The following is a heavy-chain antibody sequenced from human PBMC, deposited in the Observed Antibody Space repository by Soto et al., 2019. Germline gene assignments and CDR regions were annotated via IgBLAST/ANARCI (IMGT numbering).Heavy chain of an antibody. Sequence: ASVKVSCKASGYTFTGYYMHWVRQAPGQGLEWMGWINPNSGGTNYAQTFQGRVTMTRDTSISTAYMELSRLRSDDSAVYYCAREVCSGGSCYPRVYYYGMDVWGQGTTVTVSS. CDR3: AREVCSGGSCYPRVYYYGMDV. D-gene: IGHD2-15*01. V-gene: IGHV1-2*02. CDR2: INPNSGGT. CDR1: GYTFTGYY. J-gene: IGHJ6*02.